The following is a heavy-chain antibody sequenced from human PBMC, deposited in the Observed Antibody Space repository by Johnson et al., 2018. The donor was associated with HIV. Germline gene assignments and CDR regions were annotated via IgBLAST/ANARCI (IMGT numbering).Heavy chain of an antibody. J-gene: IGHJ3*02. CDR2: ISWNSGSI. D-gene: IGHD7-27*01. CDR1: GFTFDDYA. V-gene: IGHV3-9*01. CDR3: ARLTGDQNRGWGAFDI. Sequence: GGLVQPGRSLRLSCAASGFTFDDYAMHWVRQAPGRGLDWVSGISWNSGSIGYADSVKGRFTISRDNSKNTLYLQMNSLIPEDTAVYYCARLTGDQNRGWGAFDIWGQGPMVTVSS.